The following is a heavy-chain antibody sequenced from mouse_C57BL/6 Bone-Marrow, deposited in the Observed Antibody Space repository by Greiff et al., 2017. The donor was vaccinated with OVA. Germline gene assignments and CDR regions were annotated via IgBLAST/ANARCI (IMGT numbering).Heavy chain of an antibody. J-gene: IGHJ3*01. V-gene: IGHV1-55*01. D-gene: IGHD2-1*01. Sequence: QVQLQQPGAELVKPGASVKMSCKASGYTFTSYWITWVKQRPGQGLEWIGDIYPGSGSTNYNEKFKSKATLPVDTSSSTAYMQLSSLTSEDSAVYYCARRSYYGNYWFAYWGQGTLVTVSA. CDR2: IYPGSGST. CDR1: GYTFTSYW. CDR3: ARRSYYGNYWFAY.